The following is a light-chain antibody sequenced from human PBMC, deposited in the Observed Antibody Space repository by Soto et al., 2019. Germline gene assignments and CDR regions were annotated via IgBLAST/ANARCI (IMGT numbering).Light chain of an antibody. CDR3: QQYGSSPGYT. CDR2: GAS. J-gene: IGKJ2*01. CDR1: QSVSSSY. Sequence: EIVLTQSPGTLSLSPGERATLSCRASQSVSSSYLAWYQQKPRQAPSLLIYGASSRATGIPDRFSGSGSGTDFTLTISRLEREDFAVYYCQQYGSSPGYTFGQGTKLQIK. V-gene: IGKV3-20*01.